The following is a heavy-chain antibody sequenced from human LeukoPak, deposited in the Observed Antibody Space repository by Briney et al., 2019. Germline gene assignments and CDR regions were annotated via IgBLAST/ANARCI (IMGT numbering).Heavy chain of an antibody. D-gene: IGHD3-3*01. J-gene: IGHJ4*02. CDR2: IKLDGSEK. CDR1: GFSFSSYW. Sequence: GGSLRLSCAASGFSFSSYWMSWVRQAPGKGLEWVANIKLDGSEKYYVDSVKGRFTISRDNAKNSLYLQMNSLRAEDTAVYYCATIGLITISSFDFWGQGTLVTVSS. V-gene: IGHV3-7*01. CDR3: ATIGLITISSFDF.